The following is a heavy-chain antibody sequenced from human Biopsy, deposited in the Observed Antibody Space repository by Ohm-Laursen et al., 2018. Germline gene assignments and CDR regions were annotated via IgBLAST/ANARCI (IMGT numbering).Heavy chain of an antibody. J-gene: IGHJ2*01. D-gene: IGHD3-9*01. CDR2: ISYNERT. CDR1: GASVKTSGYF. V-gene: IGHV4-31*03. CDR3: VREPKTGTAEAWYFDL. Sequence: TLSLTSSVSGASVKTSGYFWAWIRQRPGKGLEWIGYISYNERTHYNPSLTSRLAISFDTSSNRISLQLRSVSVADTAVYYCVREPKTGTAEAWYFDLWGRGSPVTVPS.